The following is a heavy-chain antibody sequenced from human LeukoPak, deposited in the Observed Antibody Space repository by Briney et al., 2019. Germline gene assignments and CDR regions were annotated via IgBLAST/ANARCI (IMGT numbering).Heavy chain of an antibody. V-gene: IGHV1-69*13. CDR3: ATTGGDIYYYYMDV. J-gene: IGHJ6*03. D-gene: IGHD3-16*01. CDR1: RDILIRYA. Sequence: VKVSRKGSRDILIRYAISWVGQAAGEGAEGMGGIIPVLSAANYAQKFQEGVTITADESTSTTYMELSSLKSEDTAVYYCATTGGDIYYYYMDVWGKGTTVTISS. CDR2: IIPVLSAA.